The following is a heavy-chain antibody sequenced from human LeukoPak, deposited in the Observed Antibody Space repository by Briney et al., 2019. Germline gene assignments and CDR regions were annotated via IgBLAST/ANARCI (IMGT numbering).Heavy chain of an antibody. CDR1: GFTFNNYG. J-gene: IGHJ4*02. D-gene: IGHD6-13*01. V-gene: IGHV3-30*02. Sequence: GGSLRLSCAASGFTFNNYGMHWVRQAPGKGLEWVAYIPYDGSNEYYADSVKGRFTISRDNSNNTVSLQMNSLRAEDTAVYSCAKDSSTWAFDYWGQGSQVTVSS. CDR3: AKDSSTWAFDY. CDR2: IPYDGSNE.